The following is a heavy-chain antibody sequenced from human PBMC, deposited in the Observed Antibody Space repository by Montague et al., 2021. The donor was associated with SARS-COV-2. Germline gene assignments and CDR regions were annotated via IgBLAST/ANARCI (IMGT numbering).Heavy chain of an antibody. J-gene: IGHJ4*02. V-gene: IGHV2-70*11. Sequence: PALVKPTQTLTLTCTFSGFSLSTSGMCVSWIRQPPGKTLEWLARIDWDDDKYYSTSLKTRLTISKDTSKNQVVLTMTNMDPVDTATYYCAREIAAAGPALDYGGQGTLVTVSS. CDR2: IDWDDDK. CDR3: AREIAAAGPALDY. CDR1: GFSLSTSGMC. D-gene: IGHD6-13*01.